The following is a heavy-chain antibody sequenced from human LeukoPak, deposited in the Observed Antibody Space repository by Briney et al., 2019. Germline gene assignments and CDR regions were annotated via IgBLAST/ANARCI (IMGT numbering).Heavy chain of an antibody. Sequence: PSGTLSLTCAVSGGSISSSNWWSWVRQPPGKGLEWIGEIYHSGSTNYNPSLKSRVTISVDTSKNQFSLKLSSVTAADTAVYYCARSLGIGELSYFDYWGQGTLVTVSS. V-gene: IGHV4-4*02. D-gene: IGHD3-10*01. CDR3: ARSLGIGELSYFDY. CDR2: IYHSGST. J-gene: IGHJ4*02. CDR1: GGSISSSNW.